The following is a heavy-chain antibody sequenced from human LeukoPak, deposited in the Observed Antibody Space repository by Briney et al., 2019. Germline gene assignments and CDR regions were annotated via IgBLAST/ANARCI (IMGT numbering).Heavy chain of an antibody. CDR1: GFTFSSYA. CDR3: ANIVVPAARARRTDYYYYYMDV. CDR2: ISGSGGST. D-gene: IGHD2-2*01. V-gene: IGHV3-23*01. Sequence: GGSLRLSCAASGFTFSSYAMSWARQAPGKGLEWVSAISGSGGSTYYADSVKGRFTISRDNSKNTLYLQMNSLRAEDTAVYYCANIVVPAARARRTDYYYYYMDVWGKGTTVTVSS. J-gene: IGHJ6*03.